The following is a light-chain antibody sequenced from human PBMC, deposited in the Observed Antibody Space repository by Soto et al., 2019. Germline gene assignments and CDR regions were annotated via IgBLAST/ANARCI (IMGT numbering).Light chain of an antibody. V-gene: IGLV2-23*01. CDR1: SSDVGSYNL. CDR3: CSYAGSSTLYVV. CDR2: EGS. Sequence: QSALTQPASVSGSPGQSITISCTGTSSDVGSYNLVSLYQQHPGKAPKLMIDEGSKRPSGVSNRVSGSKSGNTASLTISGLQSEYEADYDCCSYAGSSTLYVVFGGGTKLTVL. J-gene: IGLJ2*01.